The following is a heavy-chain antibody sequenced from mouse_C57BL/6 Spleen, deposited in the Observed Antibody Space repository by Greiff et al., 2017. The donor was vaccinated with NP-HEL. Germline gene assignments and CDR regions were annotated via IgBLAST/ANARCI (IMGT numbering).Heavy chain of an antibody. D-gene: IGHD2-1*01. J-gene: IGHJ4*01. CDR1: GFTFNTYA. CDR3: VRGGNRYAMDY. CDR2: IRSKSSNYAT. V-gene: IGHV10-3*01. Sequence: EVQRVESGGGLVQPKGSLKLSCAASGFTFNTYAMHWVRQAPGKGLEWVARIRSKSSNYATYYADSVQDRFTISRDDSKSMLYLQMNNLKTEDTAMYYGVRGGNRYAMDYWGQGTSVTVSS.